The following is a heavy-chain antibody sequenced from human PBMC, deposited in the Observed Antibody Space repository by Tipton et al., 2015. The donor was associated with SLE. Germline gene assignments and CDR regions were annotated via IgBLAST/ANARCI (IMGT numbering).Heavy chain of an antibody. CDR2: MYYSGIT. CDR3: ARDTDRGSSAYAGAFDF. Sequence: LRLSCSVSGGSIRTYYWSWIRQTPGKGLEWIGYMYYSGITNYNPSLYSRVSISVDTSRNQFSLTLSSVTAADTAVYYCARDTDRGSSAYAGAFDFWGQGTVVTVSS. V-gene: IGHV4-4*08. J-gene: IGHJ3*01. CDR1: GGSIRTYY. D-gene: IGHD3-22*01.